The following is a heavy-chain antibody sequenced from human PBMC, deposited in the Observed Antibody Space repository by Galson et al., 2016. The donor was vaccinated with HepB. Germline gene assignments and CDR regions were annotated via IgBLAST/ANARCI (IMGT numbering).Heavy chain of an antibody. CDR2: IVSSGSKT. CDR1: GFTFSSCA. V-gene: IGHV3-21*04. J-gene: IGHJ5*02. Sequence: LRLSCAASGFTFSSCAMSWVRQAPGKGLEWVSSIVSSGSKTYYADSVQGRFTISRDNSKTSLYLQMNSLRAEDTAVYYCARDGRSLSYYDSWSGWSWFDPWGQGTLVTVSS. CDR3: ARDGRSLSYYDSWSGWSWFDP. D-gene: IGHD3-3*01.